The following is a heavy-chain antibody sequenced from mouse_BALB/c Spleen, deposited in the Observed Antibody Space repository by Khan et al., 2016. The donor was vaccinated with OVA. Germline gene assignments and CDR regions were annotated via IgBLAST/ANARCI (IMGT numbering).Heavy chain of an antibody. J-gene: IGHJ3*01. CDR1: GFNITDYY. V-gene: IGHV14-1*02. Sequence: EVQLQESGAELVRPGALVKLSCKASGFNITDYYMHWVKQRPDQGLELIGWIDPENGHTIYDPKFQGKASIKADTSSNTAYLQLSSLTSEDTAVYYCARRGYCTYWFAYWGQGTLVTVSA. CDR2: IDPENGHT. CDR3: ARRGYCTYWFAY. D-gene: IGHD3-1*01.